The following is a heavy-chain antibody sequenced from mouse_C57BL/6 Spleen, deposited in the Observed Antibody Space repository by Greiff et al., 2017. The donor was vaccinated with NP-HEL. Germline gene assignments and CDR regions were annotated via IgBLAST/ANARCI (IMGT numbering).Heavy chain of an antibody. D-gene: IGHD2-3*01. J-gene: IGHJ2*01. V-gene: IGHV1-52*01. Sequence: QLKQPGAELVRPFSSFPLSFHSSFSTFTIYFIHFFNHIPIQGLEWIGNIDPSDSETHYNQKFKDKATLTVDKSSSTAYMQLSSLTSEDSAVYYCARGWDYWGQGTTLTVSS. CDR3: ARGWDY. CDR1: FSTFTIYF. CDR2: IDPSDSET.